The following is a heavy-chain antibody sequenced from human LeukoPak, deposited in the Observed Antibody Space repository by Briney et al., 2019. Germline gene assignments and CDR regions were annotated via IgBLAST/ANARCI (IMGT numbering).Heavy chain of an antibody. D-gene: IGHD1-26*01. Sequence: SETLSLTCAVYGGSFSGYYWSWIRQPPGKGLEWIGEINHSGSTNYNPSPESRVTISVDTSKNQFSLKLSYVTAADTAMYYCVRDWEGFNFDIWGQGTVVTVSS. CDR2: INHSGST. V-gene: IGHV4-34*01. CDR1: GGSFSGYY. CDR3: VRDWEGFNFDI. J-gene: IGHJ3*02.